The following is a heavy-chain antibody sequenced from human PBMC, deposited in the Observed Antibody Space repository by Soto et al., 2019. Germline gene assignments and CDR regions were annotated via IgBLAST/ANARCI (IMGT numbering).Heavy chain of an antibody. CDR1: GGSISSGYY. V-gene: IGHV4-31*03. D-gene: IGHD3-10*01. CDR3: ARGFGELSAFDI. J-gene: IGHJ3*02. CDR2: IYYSGNT. Sequence: QVQLQESGPGLVKPSQTLSLTCTVSGGSISSGYYWSWIRQHTGKDLEWIGYIYYSGNTKYNPSLKIRVTISVDTSKNQVSLKLSSVTAADTAVYYCARGFGELSAFDIWGQGTMVTVSS.